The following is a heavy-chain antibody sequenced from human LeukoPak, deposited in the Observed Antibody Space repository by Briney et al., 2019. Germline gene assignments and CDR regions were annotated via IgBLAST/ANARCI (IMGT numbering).Heavy chain of an antibody. Sequence: GGSLRLSCAASGFTFSSYAMHWVRQAPGKGLEYVSAISSNGGSTYYANSVKGRFTISRDNSKNTLYLQMGSLRAEDMAVYYCARGALGMGGATYYYGRDVWGKGTRVTVSS. CDR3: ARGALGMGGATYYYGRDV. V-gene: IGHV3-64*01. CDR1: GFTFSSYA. CDR2: ISSNGGST. J-gene: IGHJ6*04. D-gene: IGHD1-26*01.